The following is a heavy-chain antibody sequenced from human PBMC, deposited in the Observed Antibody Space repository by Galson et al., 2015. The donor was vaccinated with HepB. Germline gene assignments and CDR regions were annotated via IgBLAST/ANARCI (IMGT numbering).Heavy chain of an antibody. Sequence: ETLSLTCTISGGSINKYYWAWIRQSPGRALEWIGYIFYTGVTNYNPSLKSRVTISVETSRNQFSLNLTSVTAADTGIYYCAREYNGNNYVFDLWGQGTRVSVSS. J-gene: IGHJ3*01. CDR3: AREYNGNNYVFDL. CDR1: GGSINKYY. D-gene: IGHD1/OR15-1a*01. V-gene: IGHV4-59*01. CDR2: IFYTGVT.